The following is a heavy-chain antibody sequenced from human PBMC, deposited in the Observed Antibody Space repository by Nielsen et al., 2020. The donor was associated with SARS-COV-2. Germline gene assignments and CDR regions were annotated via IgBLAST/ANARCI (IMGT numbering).Heavy chain of an antibody. CDR3: ARETAAGTSPYYFDY. V-gene: IGHV3-23*01. Sequence: GGSLRLSCAASGFTFSDYAMAWVRQAPGKGLEWVSVIKTSGGSTYYADSVKGRCTISRDNAKNSLYLQMNSLRAEDTAFYYCARETAAGTSPYYFDYWGQGALVTVSS. J-gene: IGHJ4*02. CDR2: IKTSGGST. D-gene: IGHD6-13*01. CDR1: GFTFSDYA.